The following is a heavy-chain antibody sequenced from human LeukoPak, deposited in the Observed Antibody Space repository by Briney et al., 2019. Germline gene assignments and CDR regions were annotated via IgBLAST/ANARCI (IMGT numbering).Heavy chain of an antibody. CDR1: GYTFTGYY. D-gene: IGHD3-9*01. CDR2: INPNSGGT. Sequence: ASVKVPCKASGYTFTGYYMHWERQAPGQGLEWMGWINPNSGGTNYAQKFQGRVTMTRDTSISTAYMELSRLRSDDTAVYYCARDRYFDWLSPFYWGQGTLVTVSS. CDR3: ARDRYFDWLSPFY. J-gene: IGHJ4*02. V-gene: IGHV1-2*02.